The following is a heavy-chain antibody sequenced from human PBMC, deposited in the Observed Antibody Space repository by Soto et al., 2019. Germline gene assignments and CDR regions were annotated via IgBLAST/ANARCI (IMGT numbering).Heavy chain of an antibody. D-gene: IGHD6-13*01. Sequence: QVQLVESGGGVVQPGRSLRLSCAASGFTFSSYAMHWVRQAPGKGLEWVAVISYDGSNKYYADSVKGRFTISRDNSKNALYLQMNSLRAEDTAVYYCARAQRYSSIIPLDYWGQGTLVTVSS. CDR2: ISYDGSNK. J-gene: IGHJ4*02. CDR1: GFTFSSYA. CDR3: ARAQRYSSIIPLDY. V-gene: IGHV3-30-3*01.